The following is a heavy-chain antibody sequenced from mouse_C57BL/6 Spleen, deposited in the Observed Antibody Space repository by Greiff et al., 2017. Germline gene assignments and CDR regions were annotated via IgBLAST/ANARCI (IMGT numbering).Heavy chain of an antibody. CDR1: GYSITSGYY. J-gene: IGHJ1*03. Sequence: EVKLVESGPGLVKPSQSLSLTCSVTGYSITSGYYWNWIRQFPGNKLEWMGYISYDGSNNYNPSLKNRISITRDTSKNQFFLKLNSVTTEDTATYYCARDDGYFWYCDVWGTGTTVTVSS. V-gene: IGHV3-6*01. D-gene: IGHD2-3*01. CDR3: ARDDGYFWYCDV. CDR2: ISYDGSN.